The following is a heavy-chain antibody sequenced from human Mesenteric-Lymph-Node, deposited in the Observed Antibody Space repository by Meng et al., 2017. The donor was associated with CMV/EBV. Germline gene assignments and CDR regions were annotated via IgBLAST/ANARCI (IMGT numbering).Heavy chain of an antibody. CDR1: GFTFSSLP. Sequence: GESLKISCAASGFTFSSLPMHWVRQAPHKGLERVAVISYDGGDKYYADSVKGRFTISRDNSKKTLFLQMNSLRAEDTAVYYCAREVVGATTGYFDYWGQGTLVTVSS. D-gene: IGHD1-26*01. J-gene: IGHJ4*02. V-gene: IGHV3-30-3*01. CDR3: AREVVGATTGYFDY. CDR2: ISYDGGDK.